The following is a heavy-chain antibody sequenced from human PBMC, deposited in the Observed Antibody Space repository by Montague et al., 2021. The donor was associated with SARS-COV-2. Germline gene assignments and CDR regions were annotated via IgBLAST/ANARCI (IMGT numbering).Heavy chain of an antibody. CDR2: IKQDGSEK. J-gene: IGHJ6*02. CDR1: GFTFSSYW. CDR3: ARVGLGITMVQGAHYYYYGMDV. V-gene: IGHV3-7*03. Sequence: SLRLSCAASGFTFSSYWMSWVRQVPGKGLEWVANIKQDGSEKYYVDSVKGRFTISRDNAKNSLYLQMNSLRAEDTAVYYCARVGLGITMVQGAHYYYYGMDVWGQGTTVTVSS. D-gene: IGHD3-10*01.